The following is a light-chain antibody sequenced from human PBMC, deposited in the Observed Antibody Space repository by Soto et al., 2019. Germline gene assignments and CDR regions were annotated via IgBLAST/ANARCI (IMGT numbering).Light chain of an antibody. V-gene: IGKV1-12*01. Sequence: IQMTQSPSSVSASVGDTVTLSCQTSHGVSGWLAWYQQKPGKAPTLLIYTVSNLQSGVPSRFSGSCSGTDYSLTITNLQPEECATYFCQQGKPFPFPFGPGTKVEVK. CDR2: TVS. CDR3: QQGKPFPFP. J-gene: IGKJ3*01. CDR1: HGVSGW.